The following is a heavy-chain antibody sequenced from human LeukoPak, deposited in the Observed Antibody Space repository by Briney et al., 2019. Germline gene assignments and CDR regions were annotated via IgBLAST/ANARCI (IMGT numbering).Heavy chain of an antibody. V-gene: IGHV3-21*01. CDR2: ISTSSSYI. CDR1: GFTFSSYN. J-gene: IGHJ4*02. CDR3: ARSKVAGTSDY. D-gene: IGHD6-19*01. Sequence: GGSLRLSCAASGFTFSSYNMYWVRQAPGKGLEWVSTISTSSSYIYYAGSVKGRFTISRDNGKNSLYLQMSSLRAEDTAVYYCARSKVAGTSDYWGQGTLVAVSS.